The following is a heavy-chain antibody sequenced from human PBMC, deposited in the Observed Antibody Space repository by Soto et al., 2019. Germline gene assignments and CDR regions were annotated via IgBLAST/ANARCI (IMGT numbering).Heavy chain of an antibody. CDR2: IYHSGST. J-gene: IGHJ4*02. CDR1: GGSISSDIYY. Sequence: QLQLQESGPGLVKSSETLSLTCTVSGGSISSDIYYWGWIRQPPGKGLEGIATIYHSGSTFYNPSLQRRVTISVDTSKNQSSLRLSSLTAADTAVYYCARIPLSQVRRWYCDYWGQGTLVTVSS. V-gene: IGHV4-39*01. CDR3: ARIPLSQVRRWYCDY. D-gene: IGHD2-15*01.